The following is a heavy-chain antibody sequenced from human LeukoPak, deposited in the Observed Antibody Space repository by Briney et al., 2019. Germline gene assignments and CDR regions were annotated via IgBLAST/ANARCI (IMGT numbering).Heavy chain of an antibody. CDR1: GFTFSSYS. V-gene: IGHV3-48*01. CDR2: ISTSSNTI. CDR3: ARGDCSGGSCYLSLTTIDY. J-gene: IGHJ4*02. D-gene: IGHD2-15*01. Sequence: GGSLRLSCAASGFTFSSYSMNWVRQAPGKGLEWVSYISTSSNTIYYADSVKGRFTISRDNAKDSLYLQMNSLRAEDTAVYYCARGDCSGGSCYLSLTTIDYWGQGTLVTVSS.